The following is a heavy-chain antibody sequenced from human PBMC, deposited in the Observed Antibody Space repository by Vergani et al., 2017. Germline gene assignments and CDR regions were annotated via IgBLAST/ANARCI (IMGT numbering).Heavy chain of an antibody. CDR1: GFTFSSYE. Sequence: EVQLVESGGGLVQPGGSLRLSCAASGFTFSSYEMNWVRQAPGKGLEWVSYISSSGSTIYYADSVKGRFTISRDNAKNSLSLQMNSLRAEDTAVYYCARARNITIFGVVTFYMDVWGKGSTVTVSS. V-gene: IGHV3-48*03. D-gene: IGHD3-3*01. CDR2: ISSSGSTI. J-gene: IGHJ6*03. CDR3: ARARNITIFGVVTFYMDV.